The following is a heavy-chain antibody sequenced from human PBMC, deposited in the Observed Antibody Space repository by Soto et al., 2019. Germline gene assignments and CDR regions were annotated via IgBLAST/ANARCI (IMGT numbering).Heavy chain of an antibody. J-gene: IGHJ6*02. CDR2: IIPIFGTA. CDR1: GGTFSSYA. V-gene: IGHV1-69*12. Sequence: QVQLVQSGAEVKKPGSSVKVSCKASGGTFSSYAISWVRQAPGQGLEWMGGIIPIFGTANYAQKFQGSVTITADESTSTAYMELRSLRSEDTAVYYCASQMGVTGPYEHYYGMDVWGQGTTVTVSS. CDR3: ASQMGVTGPYEHYYGMDV. D-gene: IGHD1-20*01.